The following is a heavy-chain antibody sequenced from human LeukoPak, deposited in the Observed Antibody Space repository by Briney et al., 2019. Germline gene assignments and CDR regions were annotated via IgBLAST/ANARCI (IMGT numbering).Heavy chain of an antibody. CDR3: ARRRAVAGRGYFDY. D-gene: IGHD6-19*01. V-gene: IGHV4-4*02. CDR1: GGSISSSNW. CDR2: IYHSGST. J-gene: IGHJ4*02. Sequence: PSGTLSLTCAVSGGSISSSNWWSWVRQPPGKGLEWIGEIYHSGSTNYNPSLKSRVTISVDKSKNRFSLKLSSVTAADTAVYYCARRRAVAGRGYFDYWGQGTLVTVSS.